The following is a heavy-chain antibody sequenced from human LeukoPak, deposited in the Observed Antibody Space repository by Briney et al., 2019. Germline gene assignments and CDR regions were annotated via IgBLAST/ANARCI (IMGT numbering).Heavy chain of an antibody. CDR1: GFIFSSYA. J-gene: IGHJ3*01. CDR2: ISSDSGTI. CDR3: ARGDFGRYAFDF. Sequence: GGSLRLSCAASGFIFSSYAMNWVRQAPGKGLEWISYISSDSGTIYYADSMKGRFTISRDNARNSLYLQMNSLRAEDTAVYYCARGDFGRYAFDFWGQGTMVTVSS. V-gene: IGHV3-48*01. D-gene: IGHD2/OR15-2a*01.